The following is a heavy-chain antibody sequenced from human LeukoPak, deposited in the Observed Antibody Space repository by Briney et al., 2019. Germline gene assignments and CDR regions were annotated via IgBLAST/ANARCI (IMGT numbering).Heavy chain of an antibody. CDR2: IYSSGST. V-gene: IGHV4-59*01. J-gene: IGHJ4*02. Sequence: PSETLSLTCTVSGGSISSYYWSWIRQPPGKGLEWIAYIYSSGSTYYNPSLKSRVTISVDTSKNQFSLKLSSVTAADTAVYYCARVGEGCFDHWGQGTLATVSS. CDR3: ARVGEGCFDH. CDR1: GGSISSYY.